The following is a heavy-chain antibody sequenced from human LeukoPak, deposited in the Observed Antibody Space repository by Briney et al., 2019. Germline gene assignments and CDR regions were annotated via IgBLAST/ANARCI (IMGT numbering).Heavy chain of an antibody. CDR1: GYTFTSYY. CDR2: INPSGGST. J-gene: IGHJ5*02. D-gene: IGHD2-21*02. V-gene: IGHV1-46*01. CDR3: ARDLAYCGGDCYSTRENWFDP. Sequence: ASVKVSCKASGYTFTSYYMHWVRQAPGQGLEWMGIINPSGGSTSYAQKFQGRVTMTRDTSTSTAYMELSSLRSEDTAVYYCARDLAYCGGDCYSTRENWFDPWGQGTLVTVSS.